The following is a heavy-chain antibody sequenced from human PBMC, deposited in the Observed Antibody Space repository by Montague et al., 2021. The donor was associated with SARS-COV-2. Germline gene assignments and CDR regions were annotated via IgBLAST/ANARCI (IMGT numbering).Heavy chain of an antibody. Sequence: SETLSLTCTVSGGSISSSSYYWGWIRQPPGKGLERIGEINHSGSTNYNPSLKSRVTMSVDTSKNQFSLKLSSVTAADTAVYYCARGARQGYGFRLGSFDSWGQGTLVTVSS. CDR3: ARGARQGYGFRLGSFDS. J-gene: IGHJ4*02. V-gene: IGHV4-39*07. CDR2: INHSGST. CDR1: GGSISSSSYY. D-gene: IGHD3-10*01.